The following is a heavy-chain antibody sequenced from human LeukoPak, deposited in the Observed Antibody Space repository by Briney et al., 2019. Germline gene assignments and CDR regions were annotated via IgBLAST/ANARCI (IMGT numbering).Heavy chain of an antibody. CDR1: GGSISSSSYY. Sequence: SETLSLTCTVSGGSISSSSYYWGWIRQPPGKGLEWIGSIYYSGSTYYNPSLKSRVTISVDTSKNQFSLKLSSVTAADTAVYYCARGITTGPIGYWGQGTLVTVSS. J-gene: IGHJ4*02. D-gene: IGHD3-10*01. V-gene: IGHV4-39*01. CDR3: ARGITTGPIGY. CDR2: IYYSGST.